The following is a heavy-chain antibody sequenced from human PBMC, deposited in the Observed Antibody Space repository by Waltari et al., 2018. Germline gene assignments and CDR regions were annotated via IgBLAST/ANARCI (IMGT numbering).Heavy chain of an antibody. CDR3: ARTRLWFGERYCDY. Sequence: QVQLQQWGAGLLQPSETLSLTCAVYGGSFSGYYWSWIRQPPGKGLEWIGESNHSGSTNNNQSVKSRVTISVDTSKNQFALKLSAVTSEDTAVYYCARTRLWFGERYCDYWGQGTLVTVSS. CDR2: SNHSGST. J-gene: IGHJ4*02. V-gene: IGHV4-34*01. D-gene: IGHD3-10*01. CDR1: GGSFSGYY.